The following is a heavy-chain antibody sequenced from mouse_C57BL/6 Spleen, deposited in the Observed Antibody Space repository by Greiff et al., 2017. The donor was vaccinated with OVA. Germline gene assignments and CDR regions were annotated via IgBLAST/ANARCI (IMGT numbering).Heavy chain of an antibody. J-gene: IGHJ2*01. Sequence: EVKLMESGGGLVKPGGSLKLSCAASGFTFSSYTMSGVRQTPEKRLEWVATISGGGGNTYYPDSVKGRFTISRDNAKNTLYLQMSSLRSEDTALYYRARQSTTVVRVFDYWGQGTTLTVSS. CDR2: ISGGGGNT. CDR1: GFTFSSYT. CDR3: ARQSTTVVRVFDY. D-gene: IGHD1-1*01. V-gene: IGHV5-9*01.